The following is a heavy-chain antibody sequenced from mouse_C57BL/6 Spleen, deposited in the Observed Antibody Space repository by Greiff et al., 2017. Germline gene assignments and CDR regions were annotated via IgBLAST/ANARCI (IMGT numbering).Heavy chain of an antibody. D-gene: IGHD2-5*01. J-gene: IGHJ4*01. V-gene: IGHV7-3*01. Sequence: EVQLVESGGGLVQPGGSLSLSCAASGFTFTDYYMSWVRQPPGKALEWLGFIRNKANGYTTEYSASVKGRFTISRDNSQRILYLQNNALRAEDSATYYCARYYSNYDPNDAMDYWGQGTSVTVSS. CDR1: GFTFTDYY. CDR3: ARYYSNYDPNDAMDY. CDR2: IRNKANGYTT.